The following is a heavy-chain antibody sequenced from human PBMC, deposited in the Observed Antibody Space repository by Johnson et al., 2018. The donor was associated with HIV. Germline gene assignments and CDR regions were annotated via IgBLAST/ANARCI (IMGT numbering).Heavy chain of an antibody. D-gene: IGHD2-15*01. J-gene: IGHJ3*02. CDR2: INWNGGST. CDR1: GFTFDDFG. CDR3: ARRRHGSASYSDPFDI. V-gene: IGHV3-20*04. Sequence: VQLVESGGRVVQPGRSLRLSCAASGFTFDDFGMNWVRQAPGKGLEWVSGINWNGGSTGYADSVKGRFTISRDNAKNSFYLQMNDLRVGDTAVFYCARRRHGSASYSDPFDIWGQGTMVTVSS.